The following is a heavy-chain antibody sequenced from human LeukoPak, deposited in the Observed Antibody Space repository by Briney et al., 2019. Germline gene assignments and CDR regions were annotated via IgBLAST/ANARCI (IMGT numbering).Heavy chain of an antibody. CDR2: ISSSSSYI. CDR1: GFTFSSYS. J-gene: IGHJ6*03. CDR3: ARGHYCSGGSCSYYYYYMDV. D-gene: IGHD2-15*01. V-gene: IGHV3-21*01. Sequence: GGSLRLSCAASGFTFSSYSMNWVRQAPGKGLEWVSSISSSSSYIYYADSVKGRFTISRDNAKNSLYLQMNSLRAEDTAVYYCARGHYCSGGSCSYYYYYMDVWGKGTTVTVSS.